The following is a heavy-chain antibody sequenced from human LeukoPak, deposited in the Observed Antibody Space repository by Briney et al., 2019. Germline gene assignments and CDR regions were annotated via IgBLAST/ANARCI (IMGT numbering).Heavy chain of an antibody. J-gene: IGHJ4*02. CDR1: GYTFTGYY. V-gene: IGHV1-2*04. D-gene: IGHD6-13*01. CDR2: INPNSGGT. Sequence: ASVKVSCKASGYTFTGYYMHWVRQAPGRGLEWMGWINPNSGGTNYAQKFQGWVTMTRDTSISTAYMELSRLRSDDTAVYYCTRRAEGSGRQQAYWGQGTLVTVSS. CDR3: TRRAEGSGRQQAY.